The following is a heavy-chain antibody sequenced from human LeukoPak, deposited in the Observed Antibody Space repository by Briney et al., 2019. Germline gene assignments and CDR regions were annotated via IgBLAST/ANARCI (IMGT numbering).Heavy chain of an antibody. Sequence: PGGSLRLSCTASGFTIGTYDMSWVRQAPGKGLEWVSTVRVNGRSTYYADSVKGRFTISRDDSKNTLYLQMNSLRAEDTALYYCAKPGEASNYYFDYWGQGALVTVSS. CDR2: VRVNGRST. CDR1: GFTIGTYD. CDR3: AKPGEASNYYFDY. V-gene: IGHV3-23*01. J-gene: IGHJ4*02. D-gene: IGHD2-21*01.